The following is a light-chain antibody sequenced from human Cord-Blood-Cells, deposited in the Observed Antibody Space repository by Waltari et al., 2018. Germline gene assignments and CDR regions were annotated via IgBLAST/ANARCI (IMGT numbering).Light chain of an antibody. CDR1: RSDYWSYNL. CDR2: EGS. Sequence: QSALPQPASVSGSPGQSLNIHCNGTRSDYWSYNLVSWYQQHQGKAPKLMIDEGSKRPSGVSNRFSGSKSGNTASLTISGLQAEDEADYYCCSYAGSSTYVFGTGTKVTVL. V-gene: IGLV2-23*01. CDR3: CSYAGSSTYV. J-gene: IGLJ1*01.